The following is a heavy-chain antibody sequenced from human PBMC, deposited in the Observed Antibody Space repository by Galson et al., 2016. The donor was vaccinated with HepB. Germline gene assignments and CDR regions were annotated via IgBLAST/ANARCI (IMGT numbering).Heavy chain of an antibody. V-gene: IGHV3-53*01. D-gene: IGHD7-27*01. Sequence: SLRLSCAASGFNVDTYYLGCVRQAPGKGLEWVSVILKSGGTSVADSVRGRFSISRDNSKNTVYLQMNSLRAEDTALYYVATSSRAWGPDAFDIWGQGTMVTVSS. CDR1: GFNVDTYY. CDR3: ATSSRAWGPDAFDI. J-gene: IGHJ3*02. CDR2: ILKSGGT.